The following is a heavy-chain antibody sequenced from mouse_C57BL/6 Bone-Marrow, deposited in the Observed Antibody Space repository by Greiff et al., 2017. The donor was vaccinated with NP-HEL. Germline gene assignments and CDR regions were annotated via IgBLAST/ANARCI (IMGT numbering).Heavy chain of an antibody. CDR3: ARYGTTVLDY. Sequence: QVQLQQPGAELVMPGASVKLSCKASGYTFTSYWMHWVKQRPGQGLEWIGEIDPSDSYTNYNHKFKGKSTLTVDKSSSTAYMQLSSLTSEDSAVDYCARYGTTVLDYGGQGTTLTVSS. D-gene: IGHD1-1*01. CDR1: GYTFTSYW. V-gene: IGHV1-69*01. J-gene: IGHJ2*01. CDR2: IDPSDSYT.